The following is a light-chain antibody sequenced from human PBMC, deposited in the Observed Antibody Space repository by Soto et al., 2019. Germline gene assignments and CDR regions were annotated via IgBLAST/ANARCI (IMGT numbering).Light chain of an antibody. Sequence: EIVLTQSPATLSLSPGERATLSCGASQTVSSNSLAWYQQKPGLAPRLLIYDASNRATGIPDRFSGGGSGTDFTLTISRLEPEDFVMYYCQHYDSPPYPFGQGTKLEIK. CDR2: DAS. CDR1: QTVSSNS. J-gene: IGKJ2*01. CDR3: QHYDSPPYP. V-gene: IGKV3D-20*01.